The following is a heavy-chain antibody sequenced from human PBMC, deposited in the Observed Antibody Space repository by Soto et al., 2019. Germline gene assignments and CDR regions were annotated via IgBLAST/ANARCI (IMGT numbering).Heavy chain of an antibody. V-gene: IGHV5-51*01. D-gene: IGHD3-22*01. J-gene: IGHJ6*02. CDR3: ARQLSDYYDPRTYSTSGMAV. Sequence: GESLKISCKGSGNSVTTYWINWVRQMPGKGLEWMGLIYFGDSDTRXXPSFQGQXXISAYKPISTXYLQCXSLKASDTAXYYCARQLSDYYDPRTYSTSGMAVCXQGTXV. CDR1: GNSVTTYW. CDR2: IYFGDSDT.